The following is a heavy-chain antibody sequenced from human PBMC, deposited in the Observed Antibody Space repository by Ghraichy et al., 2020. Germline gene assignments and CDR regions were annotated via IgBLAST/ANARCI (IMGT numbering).Heavy chain of an antibody. V-gene: IGHV5-51*01. CDR1: GYSFTTYW. J-gene: IGHJ6*03. CDR2: IYPGDSET. Sequence: GESLNISCKGSGYSFTTYWIGWVRQMPGKGLEWMGIIYPGDSETRYSPSFQGQVTISADKSISTAYLQWSSLKASDTAMYYCARHYTTMVQGGGRPYYYYYYMDVWGNATTVTVSS. D-gene: IGHD3-10*01. CDR3: ARHYTTMVQGGGRPYYYYYYMDV.